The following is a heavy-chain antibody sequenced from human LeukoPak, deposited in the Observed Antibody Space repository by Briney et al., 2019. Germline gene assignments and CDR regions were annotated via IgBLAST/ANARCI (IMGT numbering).Heavy chain of an antibody. CDR2: ISGSGDST. D-gene: IGHD5-12*01. V-gene: IGHV3-23*01. CDR1: GFTFSSYG. CDR3: ARDGSSGYAPYFDY. J-gene: IGHJ4*02. Sequence: GGSLRLSCAASGFTFSSYGMSWVRQAPGKGLEWVSGISGSGDSTYYVDSVKGRFTISRDNAKNSLYLQMNSLRAEDTAVYYCARDGSSGYAPYFDYWGQGTLVTVSS.